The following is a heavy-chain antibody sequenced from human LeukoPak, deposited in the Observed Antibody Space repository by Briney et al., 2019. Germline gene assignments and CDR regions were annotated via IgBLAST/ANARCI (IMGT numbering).Heavy chain of an antibody. CDR1: GYSFTSYW. V-gene: IGHV5-51*01. J-gene: IGHJ5*02. CDR3: ARLPYCGGDCYPNWFDP. CDR2: IYPGDSDT. Sequence: GESLKISCKGSGYSFTSYWIGWVRQMPGKGLEWMGIIYPGDSDTRYSPSFQGQVTISADKSISTAYLQWSSLKASDSAMYYCARLPYCGGDCYPNWFDPWGQGTLVTVSS. D-gene: IGHD2-21*02.